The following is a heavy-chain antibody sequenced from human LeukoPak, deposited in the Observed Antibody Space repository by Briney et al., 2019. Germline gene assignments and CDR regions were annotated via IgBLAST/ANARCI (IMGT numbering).Heavy chain of an antibody. Sequence: GGSLRLSCAASGFTFSSYAMHWVRQAPGKGLEWVAVISYDGSNKYYADSVKGRFTISRDNSKNTLYPQMNSLRAEDTAVYYCARSRLAEYSSSAGGLYWGQGTLVTVSS. CDR1: GFTFSSYA. CDR2: ISYDGSNK. CDR3: ARSRLAEYSSSAGGLY. J-gene: IGHJ4*02. V-gene: IGHV3-30*04. D-gene: IGHD6-6*01.